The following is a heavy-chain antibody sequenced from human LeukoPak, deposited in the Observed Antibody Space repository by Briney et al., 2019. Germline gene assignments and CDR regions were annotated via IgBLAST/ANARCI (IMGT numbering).Heavy chain of an antibody. J-gene: IGHJ6*02. CDR2: ISSNGGST. Sequence: GSLRLSCAASGFTFGSYAMHWVRQAPGKGLEYVSAISSNGGSTYYANSVKGRFTISRDNSKNTLYLQMGSLRAEDMAVYYCARTYSYGDNYYYGMDVWGQGTTVTVSS. CDR3: ARTYSYGDNYYYGMDV. D-gene: IGHD5-18*01. V-gene: IGHV3-64*01. CDR1: GFTFGSYA.